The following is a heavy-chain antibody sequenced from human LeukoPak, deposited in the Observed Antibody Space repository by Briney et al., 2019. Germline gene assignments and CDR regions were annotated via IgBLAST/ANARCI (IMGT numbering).Heavy chain of an antibody. CDR3: ARGRGYYDAFDT. J-gene: IGHJ3*02. CDR1: GGSISSDY. Sequence: SETLSLTCTVSGGSISSDYWSWIQQPPGKGLEWIGYIYYSGDTNYNPPLKSRVTISVDTSKKQFSLRLTSVTAADTAVYYCARGRGYYDAFDTWAKGQWSPSLQ. V-gene: IGHV4-59*12. D-gene: IGHD3-22*01. CDR2: IYYSGDT.